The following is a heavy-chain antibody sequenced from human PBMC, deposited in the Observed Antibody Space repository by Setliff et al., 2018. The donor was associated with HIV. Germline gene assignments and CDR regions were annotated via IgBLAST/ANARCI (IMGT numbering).Heavy chain of an antibody. CDR1: GFLFSTYG. CDR2: IRYDGSSK. Sequence: PGESLKISCAASGFLFSTYGIHWVRQAPGKGLEWVAFIRYDGSSKYYEDSVKGRFTISKDNSKITLTLQMNGLRLEDTAVYYCARDPGLDGYSYFMDAWGKGTTVTVSS. V-gene: IGHV3-30*02. J-gene: IGHJ6*03. CDR3: ARDPGLDGYSYFMDA. D-gene: IGHD2-21*01.